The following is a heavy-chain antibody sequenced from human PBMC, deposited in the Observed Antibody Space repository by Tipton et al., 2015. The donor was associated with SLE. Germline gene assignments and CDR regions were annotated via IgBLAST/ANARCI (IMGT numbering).Heavy chain of an antibody. CDR3: AKAPYYDSNGYGVAFDI. CDR2: ISWKSGNK. D-gene: IGHD3-22*01. CDR1: GFTFDDYA. V-gene: IGHV3-9*01. J-gene: IGHJ3*02. Sequence: VQLVQSGGGLVQPGRSLRLSCAASGFTFDDYAMHWVRQAPGKGLEWVSGISWKSGNKGYADSVKGRFTISRDNAKNSLYLQMNRLRAEDTALYYCAKAPYYDSNGYGVAFDIWGQETVVTVSS.